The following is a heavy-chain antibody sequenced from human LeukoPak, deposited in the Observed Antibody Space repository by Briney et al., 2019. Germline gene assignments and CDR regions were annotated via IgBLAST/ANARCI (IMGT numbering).Heavy chain of an antibody. CDR2: ISSSSSYI. CDR3: ARDNDYDSSGSLDY. J-gene: IGHJ4*02. D-gene: IGHD3-22*01. V-gene: IGHV3-21*01. Sequence: PGGSLRLSCAASGFTLSSYSMNWIRQAPGKGLEWVSSISSSSSYIYYADSVKGRFTISRDNAKNSLYLQMNSLRAEDTAVYYCARDNDYDSSGSLDYWGQGTLVTVSS. CDR1: GFTLSSYS.